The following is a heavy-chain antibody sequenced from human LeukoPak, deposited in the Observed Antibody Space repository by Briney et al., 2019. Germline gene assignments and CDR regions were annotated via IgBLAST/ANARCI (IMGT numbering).Heavy chain of an antibody. CDR2: VYDSGIT. J-gene: IGHJ4*02. V-gene: IGHV4-59*08. D-gene: IGHD5-18*01. CDR1: GASMSRYY. CDR3: ARHPGIQLWIDN. Sequence: PSETLSLTCTVSGASMSRYYWSWTRQPPGKGLEWIAYVYDSGITNYNPSLKSRVTISQDTSKNQFSLNLISVTAADTAVYYCARHPGIQLWIDNWGQGTLVTVSS.